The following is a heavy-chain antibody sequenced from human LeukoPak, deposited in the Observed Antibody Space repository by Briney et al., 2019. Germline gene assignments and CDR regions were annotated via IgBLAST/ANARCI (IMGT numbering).Heavy chain of an antibody. V-gene: IGHV4-4*07. D-gene: IGHD5-18*01. Sequence: SETLSLTCSVSSGSMSIYCRSWIRQAAGKGLEWIGRTFTSGSTTYNPSLKSRVTMSVDTSRNQFSLELTSVTAADTAVYYCARRLVGDTYMVSEWGQGTLVTVSS. J-gene: IGHJ4*02. CDR3: ARRLVGDTYMVSE. CDR2: TFTSGST. CDR1: SGSMSIYC.